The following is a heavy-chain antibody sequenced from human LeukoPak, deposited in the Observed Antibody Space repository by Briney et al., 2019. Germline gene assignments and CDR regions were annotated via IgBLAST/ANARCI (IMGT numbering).Heavy chain of an antibody. CDR1: GFTSTTAW. D-gene: IGHD3-3*01. V-gene: IGHV3-7*01. CDR2: IRQDGSDK. J-gene: IGHJ3*02. CDR3: ARDGFLPDALDI. Sequence: GGSLRLSCAISGFTSTTAWMTWVRQAPGKGLEWVADIRQDGSDKYYVDSVKGRFIISRDNAKKSVSLHMNNLRVEDTAVYYCARDGFLPDALDIWGQGTVVTVS.